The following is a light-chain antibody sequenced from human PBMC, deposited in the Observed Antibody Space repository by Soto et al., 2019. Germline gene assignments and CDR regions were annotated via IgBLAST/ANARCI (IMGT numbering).Light chain of an antibody. CDR3: QQYGNPPYS. Sequence: EIVLTQSPATLSLSPGERATLSCGASQSVWNEYLAWYQQKPGLAPRLLIYDVSSRAAGIPDRFSGSGSGTDLTLTISRLEPEDFAVYYGQQYGNPPYSFGQGTKLEIK. J-gene: IGKJ2*01. CDR1: QSVWNEY. V-gene: IGKV3D-20*01. CDR2: DVS.